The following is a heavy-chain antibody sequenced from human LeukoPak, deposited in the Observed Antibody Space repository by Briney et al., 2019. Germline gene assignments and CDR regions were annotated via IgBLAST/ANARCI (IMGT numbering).Heavy chain of an antibody. Sequence: PGGSLRLSCAASGFTFSSYGMHWVRQAPGKGLEWVAFIRYDGSNKYYADSVKGRFTISRDNSKNTLYLQMNSLRAEDTAVYYCAKDWRLGELSPTLGYWGQGTLVTVSS. CDR3: AKDWRLGELSPTLGY. V-gene: IGHV3-30*02. D-gene: IGHD3-16*02. CDR2: IRYDGSNK. J-gene: IGHJ4*02. CDR1: GFTFSSYG.